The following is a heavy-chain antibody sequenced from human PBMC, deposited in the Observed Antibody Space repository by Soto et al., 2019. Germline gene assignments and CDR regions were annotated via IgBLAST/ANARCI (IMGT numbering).Heavy chain of an antibody. CDR3: ARQASSSDYYYYYGMDV. V-gene: IGHV4-39*01. Sequence: SEPLSLTCTVSGGSISSSSYYWGWIRQPPVKGLEWIGSIYYSGSTYYNPSLKSRVTISVDTSKNQFSLKLSSVTAADTAVYYCARQASSSDYYYYYGMDVWGQGTTVTVS. CDR1: GGSISSSSYY. D-gene: IGHD6-6*01. J-gene: IGHJ6*02. CDR2: IYYSGST.